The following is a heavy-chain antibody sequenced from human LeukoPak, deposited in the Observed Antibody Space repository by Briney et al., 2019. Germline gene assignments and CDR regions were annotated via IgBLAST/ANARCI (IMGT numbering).Heavy chain of an antibody. CDR3: TRDPRSADAFDI. CDR1: GFTFGDYA. J-gene: IGHJ3*02. CDR2: IRSKAYGGTT. D-gene: IGHD2-15*01. Sequence: GGSLRLSCTASGFTFGDYAMRWFRQAPGKGLEWVGFIRSKAYGGTTEYAASVKGRFTISRDDSKSIAYLQMNSLKTEDTAVYYCTRDPRSADAFDIWGQGTMVTVSS. V-gene: IGHV3-49*03.